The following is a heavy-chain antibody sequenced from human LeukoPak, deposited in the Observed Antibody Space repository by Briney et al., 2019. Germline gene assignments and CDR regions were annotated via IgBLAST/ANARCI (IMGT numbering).Heavy chain of an antibody. Sequence: ASVKVSCKASGYTFTDHYIHWVRQAPGQGLEWMGWINSNSADTNYAQKFQDRVTLTRDTSTSTAYMELRSLRSDDTAVYYCARGEYSSRMYFDYWGQGTLVTVSS. D-gene: IGHD6-6*01. J-gene: IGHJ4*02. CDR1: GYTFTDHY. V-gene: IGHV1-2*02. CDR2: INSNSADT. CDR3: ARGEYSSRMYFDY.